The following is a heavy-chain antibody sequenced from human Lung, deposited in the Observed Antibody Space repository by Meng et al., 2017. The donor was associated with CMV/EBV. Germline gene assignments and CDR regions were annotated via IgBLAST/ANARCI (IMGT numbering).Heavy chain of an antibody. CDR1: GFTFSSYT. CDR2: ISNSGSAK. J-gene: IGHJ4*02. CDR3: ARSLFDSNDPFDY. D-gene: IGHD3-22*01. V-gene: IGHV3-48*04. Sequence: GESLKISCAASGFTFSSYTMNWVRQAPGKGLEWVSYISNSGSAKYYADSLRGRFTISRDNAKNSLYLQMNSLRADDTAVYYCARSLFDSNDPFDYWAQGNXVTVDS.